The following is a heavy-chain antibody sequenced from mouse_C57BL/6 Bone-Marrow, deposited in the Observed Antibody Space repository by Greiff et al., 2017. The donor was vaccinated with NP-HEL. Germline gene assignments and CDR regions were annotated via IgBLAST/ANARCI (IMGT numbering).Heavy chain of an antibody. Sequence: VQLQQPGAELVKPGASVKMSCKASGYTFTSYWITWVKQRPGQGLEWIGDIYPGSGSTNYNEKFKSKATLTVDTSSSTAYMQLSSLTSEDSAVYYCARPGGSSYYWYFDVWGTGTTVTVSS. D-gene: IGHD1-1*01. V-gene: IGHV1-55*01. J-gene: IGHJ1*03. CDR3: ARPGGSSYYWYFDV. CDR2: IYPGSGST. CDR1: GYTFTSYW.